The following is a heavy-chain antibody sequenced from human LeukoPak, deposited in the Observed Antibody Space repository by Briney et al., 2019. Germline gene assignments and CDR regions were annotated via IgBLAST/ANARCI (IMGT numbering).Heavy chain of an antibody. D-gene: IGHD6-13*01. CDR2: ISYDGSNK. CDR3: ARAPARRIAAAGTFDY. J-gene: IGHJ4*02. V-gene: IGHV3-30*04. CDR1: GFTLNSYA. Sequence: GGSLRLSCAASGFTLNSYAMHWVRQAPGKGLEWVAVISYDGSNKYYADSVKGRFTISIDNSKNTLYLQMNSLRAEDTAVYYCARAPARRIAAAGTFDYWGQGTLATVSS.